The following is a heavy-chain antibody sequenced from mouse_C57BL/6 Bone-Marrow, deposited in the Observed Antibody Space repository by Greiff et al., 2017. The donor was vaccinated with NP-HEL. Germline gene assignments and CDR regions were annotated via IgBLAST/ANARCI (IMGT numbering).Heavy chain of an antibody. J-gene: IGHJ1*03. CDR1: GFSLTSYG. CDR2: IWRGGST. Sequence: QVQLQQSGPGLVQPSQSLSITCTVSGFSLTSYGVHWVRQPPGQGLEWLGVIWRGGSTDYNVAFISRLSISKDNSKSQVFSKMTSLQADDTAIYDGAASTVVAKGYFDVWGTGTTVTVSS. CDR3: AASTVVAKGYFDV. D-gene: IGHD1-1*01. V-gene: IGHV2-4*01.